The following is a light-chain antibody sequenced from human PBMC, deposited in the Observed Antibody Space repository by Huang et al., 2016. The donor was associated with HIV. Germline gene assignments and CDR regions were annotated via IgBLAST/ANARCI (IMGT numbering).Light chain of an antibody. CDR2: DAS. J-gene: IGKJ1*01. Sequence: DIQLTQSPSSLSAPVGDRVTITCQASQDISNYLNWYQQKPGKAPKLLIYDASNLETGVPSRFSGSGAGTDFTFTISSLQPEDSATYCCQQYDNLPPATFGPGTKVEIK. V-gene: IGKV1-33*01. CDR3: QQYDNLPPAT. CDR1: QDISNY.